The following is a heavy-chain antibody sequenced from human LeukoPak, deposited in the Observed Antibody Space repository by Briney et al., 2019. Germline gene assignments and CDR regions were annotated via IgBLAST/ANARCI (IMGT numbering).Heavy chain of an antibody. Sequence: ASVKVSCKASGYTFTSYDINWVRQATGQGLEWMGWMNPNSGNTGYAQKFQGRVTMTRNTSISTAYMELSSLRSEDTAVYYCATALVAYYYDSSGSYNWFDPWGQGTLVTVSS. J-gene: IGHJ5*02. CDR3: ATALVAYYYDSSGSYNWFDP. V-gene: IGHV1-8*01. CDR1: GYTFTSYD. D-gene: IGHD3-22*01. CDR2: MNPNSGNT.